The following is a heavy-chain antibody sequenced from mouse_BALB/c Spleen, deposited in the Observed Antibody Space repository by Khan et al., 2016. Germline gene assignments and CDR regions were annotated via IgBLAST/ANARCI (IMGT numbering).Heavy chain of an antibody. Sequence: EVQLQESGPGLVKPSQSLSLTCTVTGYSITSDYAWNWIRQFPGNSLEWMGYIRYSGSTSYNPSLKSRISFTRDNSKNQFFLPLNSVTSEDTATYNSARCDAGDKDAMDYWGQGTSVTVAS. D-gene: IGHD1-3*01. J-gene: IGHJ4*01. CDR1: GYSITSDYA. CDR3: ARCDAGDKDAMDY. V-gene: IGHV3-2*02. CDR2: IRYSGST.